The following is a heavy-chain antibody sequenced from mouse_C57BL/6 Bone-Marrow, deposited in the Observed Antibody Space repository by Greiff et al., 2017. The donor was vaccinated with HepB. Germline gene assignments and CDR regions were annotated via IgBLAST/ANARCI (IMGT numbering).Heavy chain of an antibody. Sequence: EVKLVESGGGLVQPGGSLKLSCAASGFTFSDYGMAWVRQAPRKGPEWVAFISNLAYSIYYADTVTGRFTISRENAKNTLYLEMSSLRSEDTAMYYCARHYGNNWYFDVWGTGTTVTVSS. CDR3: ARHYGNNWYFDV. J-gene: IGHJ1*03. V-gene: IGHV5-15*01. CDR2: ISNLAYSI. D-gene: IGHD2-1*01. CDR1: GFTFSDYG.